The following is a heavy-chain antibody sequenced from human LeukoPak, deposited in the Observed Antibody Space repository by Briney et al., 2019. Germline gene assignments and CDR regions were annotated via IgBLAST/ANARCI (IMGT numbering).Heavy chain of an antibody. CDR2: IYYSGST. Sequence: PSETLSLTCTVSGGSISSSSYYWGWIRQPPGKGLEWIGSIYYSGSTYYNPSLKSRVTISVDTSKNQFSLKLSSVTAADTAVYYCARQLGNDFWSGYDDAFDIWGQGTMVTVSS. D-gene: IGHD3-3*01. CDR3: ARQLGNDFWSGYDDAFDI. CDR1: GGSISSSSYY. J-gene: IGHJ3*02. V-gene: IGHV4-39*01.